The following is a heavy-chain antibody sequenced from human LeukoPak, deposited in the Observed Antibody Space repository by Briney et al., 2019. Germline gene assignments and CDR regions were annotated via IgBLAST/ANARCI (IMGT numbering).Heavy chain of an antibody. J-gene: IGHJ5*02. CDR3: AREGRSSGYYGFWFDP. CDR2: IYYSGST. CDR1: GGSISSGGYS. V-gene: IGHV4-30-4*07. D-gene: IGHD3-22*01. Sequence: PSETLSLTCAVSGGSISSGGYSWSWIRQPPGKGLEWIGYIYYSGSTYYNPSLKSRVTISVDTSKNQFSLKLSSVTAADTAVYYCAREGRSSGYYGFWFDPWGQGTLVTVSS.